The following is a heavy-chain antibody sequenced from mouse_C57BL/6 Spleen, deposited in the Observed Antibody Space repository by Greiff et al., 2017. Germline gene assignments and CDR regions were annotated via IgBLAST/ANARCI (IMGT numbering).Heavy chain of an antibody. CDR1: GFTFSDYG. CDR3: ASLYYDYDDAMDY. D-gene: IGHD2-4*01. Sequence: DVMLVESGGGLVKPGGSLKLSCAASGFTFSDYGMHWVRQAPEKGLEWVAYVSSGSSTIYYADTVKGRFTISRDNAKNTLFLQMTSLRSEDTAMYYCASLYYDYDDAMDYWGQGTSVTVSS. J-gene: IGHJ4*01. CDR2: VSSGSSTI. V-gene: IGHV5-17*01.